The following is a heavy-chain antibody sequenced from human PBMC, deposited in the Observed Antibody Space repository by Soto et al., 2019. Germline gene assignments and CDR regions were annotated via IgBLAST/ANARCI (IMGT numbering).Heavy chain of an antibody. CDR1: GYIFTNHY. CDR2: INPSGGST. J-gene: IGHJ4*02. D-gene: IGHD3-22*01. V-gene: IGHV1-46*01. Sequence: QVQLVQSGAEVKKPGASVKVSCKASGYIFTNHYIHWVRQAPGQGLEWMGIINPSGGSTNYLQKFQGRVTMTRDTSTSTVYMELTSLRSEDTAVYFCARADYYDSSGFYYDYWGQGTLVTVSS. CDR3: ARADYYDSSGFYYDY.